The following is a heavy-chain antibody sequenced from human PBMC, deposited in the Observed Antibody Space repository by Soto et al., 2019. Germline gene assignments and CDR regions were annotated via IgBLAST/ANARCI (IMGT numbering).Heavy chain of an antibody. CDR2: IWYDGSNK. V-gene: IGHV3-33*01. CDR1: GSTFSSYG. CDR3: ARDASGAFVPAAMYV. Sequence: GGSLRLSCAASGSTFSSYGMHWVRQAPGKGLEWVAVIWYDGSNKYYADSVKGRFTISRDNSKNTLYLQMNSLRAEDTAVYYCARDASGAFVPAAMYVWGQGTTVTVSS. D-gene: IGHD2-2*01. J-gene: IGHJ6*02.